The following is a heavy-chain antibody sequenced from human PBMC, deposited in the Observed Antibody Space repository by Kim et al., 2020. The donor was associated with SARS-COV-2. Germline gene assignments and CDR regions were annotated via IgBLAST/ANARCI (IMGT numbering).Heavy chain of an antibody. V-gene: IGHV1-18*04. CDR1: GYTFTSYG. Sequence: ASVKVSCKASGYTFTSYGISWVRQAPGQGLEWMGWISAYNGNTNYAQKLQGRVTMTTDTSTSTAYMELRSLRSDDTAVYYCARGIGYDYGSGADAAFDIWGEGAMVTVSS. CDR3: ARGIGYDYGSGADAAFDI. CDR2: ISAYNGNT. D-gene: IGHD3-10*01. J-gene: IGHJ3*02.